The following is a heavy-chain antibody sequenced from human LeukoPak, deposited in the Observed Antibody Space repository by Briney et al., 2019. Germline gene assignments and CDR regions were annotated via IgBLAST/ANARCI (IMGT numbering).Heavy chain of an antibody. CDR2: ISGGDGTP. CDR1: GFTLSTYA. V-gene: IGHV3-23*01. D-gene: IGHD2-15*01. J-gene: IGHJ4*02. CDR3: AKSGLNRFDY. Sequence: GGSLRLSCAASGFTLSTYAMSWVRQAPGKGLEWVSTISGGDGTPYYADSVKGRFTISRDNSKNTLFLQMNSLRVEDTAVYYCAKSGLNRFDYWGQGALVTVSS.